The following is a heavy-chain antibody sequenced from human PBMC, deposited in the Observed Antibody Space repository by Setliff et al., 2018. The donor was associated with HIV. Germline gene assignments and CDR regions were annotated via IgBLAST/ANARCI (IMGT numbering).Heavy chain of an antibody. D-gene: IGHD2-15*01. CDR3: ARDQTPLDAFDI. Sequence: ASVKVSCKASGYTFTAYYIHWVRQAPGHGLQLMGRIEPSSGGTNYIQKFQGRVTMTRDTSISTAYMELRRLRSDDTAMYYCARDQTPLDAFDIWGQGTMVTVSS. J-gene: IGHJ3*02. CDR1: GYTFTAYY. V-gene: IGHV1-2*06. CDR2: IEPSSGGT.